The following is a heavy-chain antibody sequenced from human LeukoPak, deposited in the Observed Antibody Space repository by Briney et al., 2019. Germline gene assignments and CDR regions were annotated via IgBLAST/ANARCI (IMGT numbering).Heavy chain of an antibody. V-gene: IGHV4-59*08. CDR1: GGSISSYY. CDR2: IYYSGST. CDR3: ARANYYDTSGYSRGAFDI. D-gene: IGHD3-22*01. Sequence: SETLSLTCTVSGGSISSYYWSWIRQPPGKGLEWIGYIYYSGSTNYNPSLKSRVTMSVDTSKNQFSLKLSSVTAADTAFYYCARANYYDTSGYSRGAFDIWGQGTMVTVSS. J-gene: IGHJ3*02.